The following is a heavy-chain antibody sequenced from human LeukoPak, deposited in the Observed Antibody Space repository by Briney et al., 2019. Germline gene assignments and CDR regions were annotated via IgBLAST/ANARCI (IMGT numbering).Heavy chain of an antibody. D-gene: IGHD2-15*01. CDR3: AKERHGYDSCSDY. J-gene: IGHJ4*02. CDR2: IWYDGSNK. CDR1: GFSFSSYG. Sequence: GKSLRLSCAAPGFSFSSYGMHWVRQAPGKGLEWVAVIWYDGSNKYYVDSVKGRFTISRDNSKNTLYLQMNSLRAEDTAVYYCAKERHGYDSCSDYCGQGTLVTVSS. V-gene: IGHV3-33*06.